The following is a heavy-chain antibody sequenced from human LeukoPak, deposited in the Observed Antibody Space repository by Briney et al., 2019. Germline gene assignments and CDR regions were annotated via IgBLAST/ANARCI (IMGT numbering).Heavy chain of an antibody. J-gene: IGHJ6*02. CDR2: IKQDGSEK. D-gene: IGHD2-2*01. Sequence: GASLRLSCAASVCTFCSYWMSWVRKAPGKGLEWVDNIKQDGSEKYYVDSVKGQFIISRDNAKNSLYLQMNSLRAEDTAVYYCARTGYCSSTSCPYYYYSGMDVWGQGTTVTVSS. CDR1: VCTFCSYW. V-gene: IGHV3-7*03. CDR3: ARTGYCSSTSCPYYYYSGMDV.